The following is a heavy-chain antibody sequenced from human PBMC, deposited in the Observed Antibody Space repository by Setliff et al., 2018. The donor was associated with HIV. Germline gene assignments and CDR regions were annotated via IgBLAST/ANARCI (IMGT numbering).Heavy chain of an antibody. J-gene: IGHJ4*02. D-gene: IGHD3-22*01. CDR3: ARGEENSSGLFDY. Sequence: PGGSLRLSCAASGFTSNTYWGNWVRQAPGKGPQWIANIKLDESERYYADSVKGRFTISRDSGKNAVYLQLNSLRAQDTAVYYCARGEENSSGLFDYWGRGTLVTVSS. V-gene: IGHV3-7*01. CDR1: GFTSNTYW. CDR2: IKLDESER.